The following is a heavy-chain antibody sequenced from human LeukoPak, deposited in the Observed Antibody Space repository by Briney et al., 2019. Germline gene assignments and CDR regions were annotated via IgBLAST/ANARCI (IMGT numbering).Heavy chain of an antibody. CDR1: GGSISSSSYY. CDR3: ARPELGYCSGGSCLGV. J-gene: IGHJ4*02. D-gene: IGHD2-15*01. CDR2: INYSGST. Sequence: PSETLSLTCTVSGGSISSSSYYWGWIRQPPGKGLEWIGSINYSGSTYYHPSLKSRVTISVDTSKNQFSLKLSSVTAADTAVYYCARPELGYCSGGSCLGVWGQGTLVTVSS. V-gene: IGHV4-39*01.